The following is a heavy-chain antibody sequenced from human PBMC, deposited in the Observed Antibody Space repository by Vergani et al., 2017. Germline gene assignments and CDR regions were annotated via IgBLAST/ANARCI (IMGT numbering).Heavy chain of an antibody. CDR2: INPNSGGT. V-gene: IGHV1-2*02. CDR1: GYTFTDYF. CDR3: ARVGTSSNRDYFDY. J-gene: IGHJ4*02. D-gene: IGHD2-2*01. Sequence: QVQLVQSGPEVKKPGASVKVSCKASGYTFTDYFMHWVRQAPGQGLEWMGWINPNSGGTNYAQKFQGRVTMTRDTSISTAYMELSNLRSYDTAVYYCARVGTSSNRDYFDYWGQGTLVTVSS.